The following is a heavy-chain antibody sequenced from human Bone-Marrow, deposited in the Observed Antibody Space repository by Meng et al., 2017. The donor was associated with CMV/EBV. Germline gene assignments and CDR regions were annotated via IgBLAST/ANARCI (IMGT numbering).Heavy chain of an antibody. CDR2: ISRSGNTI. Sequence: GGSLRLSCAASGFTFSSYEMNWVRQAPGKGLEWVSYISRSGNTIYYADSVRGRFTISRDNAKNSLYLQMNSLRAEDTAVYYCARHEVKSVREQQLVFDYWGQGALVTVSS. CDR1: GFTFSSYE. D-gene: IGHD6-13*01. V-gene: IGHV3-48*03. J-gene: IGHJ4*02. CDR3: ARHEVKSVREQQLVFDY.